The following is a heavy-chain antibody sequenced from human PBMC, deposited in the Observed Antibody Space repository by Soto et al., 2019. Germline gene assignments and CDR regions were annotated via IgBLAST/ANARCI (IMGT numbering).Heavy chain of an antibody. Sequence: PSETLSLTCTVSGGSINSGGYYWSWIRQHPGKGLEWIGHIYYSGSTYYNPSLKSRVTISVDTSKNQFSLKLSSVTAADTAVYYCARSGYGGNSNWFDPWGQGTLVTVSS. V-gene: IGHV4-31*03. D-gene: IGHD2-21*02. CDR2: IYYSGST. J-gene: IGHJ5*02. CDR1: GGSINSGGYY. CDR3: ARSGYGGNSNWFDP.